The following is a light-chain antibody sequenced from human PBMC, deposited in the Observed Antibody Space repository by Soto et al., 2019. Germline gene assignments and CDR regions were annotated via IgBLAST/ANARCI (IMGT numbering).Light chain of an antibody. CDR1: GNDVGAYNY. J-gene: IGLJ1*01. CDR2: DVT. Sequence: QSVLTQPRSVSGSPGQSVTISCTGTGNDVGAYNYVSWYQQHPGRPPKLMIYDVTKRPSGVPERFSGSKSGNTASLTISGLQAEDDADYFCCSYAGGYIYLFGTGTKVTVL. CDR3: CSYAGGYIYL. V-gene: IGLV2-11*01.